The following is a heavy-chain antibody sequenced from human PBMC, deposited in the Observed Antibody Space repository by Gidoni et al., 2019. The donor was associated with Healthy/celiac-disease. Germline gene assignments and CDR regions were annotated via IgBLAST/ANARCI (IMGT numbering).Heavy chain of an antibody. CDR3: ASGGDYYDSSGYYYY. CDR1: GFTFSDYY. D-gene: IGHD3-22*01. J-gene: IGHJ4*02. Sequence: GSLRLSCAASGFTFSDYYMSWIRQAPGKGLEWVSYISSSSSYTNYADSVKGRFTISRDNAKNSLYQQMNSLRAEDTAVYYCASGGDYYDSSGYYYYWGQGTLVTVSS. CDR2: ISSSSSYT. V-gene: IGHV3-11*03.